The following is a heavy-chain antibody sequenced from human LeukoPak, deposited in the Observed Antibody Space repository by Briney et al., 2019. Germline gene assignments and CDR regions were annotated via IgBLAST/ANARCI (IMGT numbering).Heavy chain of an antibody. Sequence: ASVKVSCXASGYTFTGYYMHWVRQAPGQGLEWMGRINPNSGGANYAQKLQVRVTMTTDTSTSTAYMELRSLRSDDTAVYYCARGFVYYDSSGYRDDYWGQGTLVTVSS. CDR1: GYTFTGYY. J-gene: IGHJ4*02. CDR3: ARGFVYYDSSGYRDDY. D-gene: IGHD3-22*01. CDR2: INPNSGGA. V-gene: IGHV1-2*06.